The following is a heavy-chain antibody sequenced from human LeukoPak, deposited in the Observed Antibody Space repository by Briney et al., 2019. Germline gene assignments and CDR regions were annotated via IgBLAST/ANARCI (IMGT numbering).Heavy chain of an antibody. J-gene: IGHJ4*02. CDR2: IKQDGSEK. Sequence: GGSLRLSCAASGFTFSSYWMSWVRQAPGKGLEWVANIKQDGSEKYYVDSVKGRFTISRDNAKNSPYLQMNSLRAEDTAVYYCARDPQYCSGGSCYSFDYWGQGTLVTVSS. CDR1: GFTFSSYW. CDR3: ARDPQYCSGGSCYSFDY. V-gene: IGHV3-7*01. D-gene: IGHD2-15*01.